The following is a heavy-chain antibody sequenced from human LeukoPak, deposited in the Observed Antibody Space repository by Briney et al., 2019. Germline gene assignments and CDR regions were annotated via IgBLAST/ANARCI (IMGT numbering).Heavy chain of an antibody. CDR1: GFTFSSYG. CDR2: IRYDGSNK. J-gene: IGHJ3*02. D-gene: IGHD3-22*01. CDR3: AKKRHYYYDSADAFDI. V-gene: IGHV3-30*02. Sequence: GGSLRLSCAASGFTFSSYGMHWVRQAPGKGLEWVAFIRYDGSNKYYADSVKGRFTISRDNSKNTLYLQMNSLRAEDTAVYYCAKKRHYYYDSADAFDIWGQGTMVTVSS.